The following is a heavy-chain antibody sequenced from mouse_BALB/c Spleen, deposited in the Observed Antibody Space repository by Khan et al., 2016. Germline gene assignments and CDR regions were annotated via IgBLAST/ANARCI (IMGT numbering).Heavy chain of an antibody. CDR3: VGYDYYY. Sequence: EVQLVESGGGLVQPKGSLKLSCAASGFTFNTYAMNWVRQAPGKGLEWVARIRSKSNNYATYYADSVKDRFTITRDDSQSMLYLQMNNLKTEDSAMYYCVGYDYYYWGQGTSVTVSS. CDR2: IRSKSNNYAT. J-gene: IGHJ4*01. D-gene: IGHD2-4*01. CDR1: GFTFNTYA. V-gene: IGHV10-1*02.